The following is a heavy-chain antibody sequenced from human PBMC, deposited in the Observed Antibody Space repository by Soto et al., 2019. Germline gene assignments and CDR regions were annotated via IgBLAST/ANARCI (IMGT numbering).Heavy chain of an antibody. D-gene: IGHD6-13*01. Sequence: QVQLVESGGGVVQPGRSLRLSCAASGFTFSSYGMRWVRQAPGKGLEWVAVISYDGSNKYYADSVKGRFTISRDNSKNTLYLQMNSLRAEDTAVYYCAKGMAYSSSWYLRGYYFDYWGQGTLVTVSS. CDR1: GFTFSSYG. J-gene: IGHJ4*02. CDR3: AKGMAYSSSWYLRGYYFDY. V-gene: IGHV3-30*18. CDR2: ISYDGSNK.